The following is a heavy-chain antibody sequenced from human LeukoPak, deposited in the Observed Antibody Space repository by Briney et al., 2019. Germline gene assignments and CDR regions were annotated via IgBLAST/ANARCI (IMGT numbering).Heavy chain of an antibody. D-gene: IGHD3-3*01. CDR2: ISYDANIGSNK. V-gene: IGHV3-30*19. CDR3: ARDGGYDFWSGYYQDY. J-gene: IGHJ4*02. CDR1: GFTFSSYG. Sequence: GGSLRLSCAASGFTFSSYGMHWVRQAPGKGLEWVALISYDANIGSNKYYADSVKGRFTISRDNSKNTPYLQMNSLRAEDTAVYYCARDGGYDFWSGYYQDYWGQGTLVTVSS.